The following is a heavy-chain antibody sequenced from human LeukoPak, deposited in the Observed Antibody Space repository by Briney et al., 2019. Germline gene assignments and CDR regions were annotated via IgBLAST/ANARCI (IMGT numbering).Heavy chain of an antibody. Sequence: GGTLRLSCAASGFGFSNYWMSWVRQAPGKGLEWVANIKQDGSEKYYVDSVKGRFTISRDNAKNSVYLQMNSLRDEDTAVYYCTSLSNSYGMDVWGQGTTATVSS. D-gene: IGHD2/OR15-2a*01. J-gene: IGHJ6*02. CDR3: TSLSNSYGMDV. V-gene: IGHV3-7*01. CDR2: IKQDGSEK. CDR1: GFGFSNYW.